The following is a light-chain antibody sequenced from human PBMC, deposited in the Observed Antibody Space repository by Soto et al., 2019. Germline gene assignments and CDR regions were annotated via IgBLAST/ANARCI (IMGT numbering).Light chain of an antibody. CDR3: QQSYSTPL. V-gene: IGKV1-39*01. CDR2: AAS. CDR1: ESVRSSY. J-gene: IGKJ5*01. Sequence: TQSPGTLSLSPGERATLSCRASESVRSSYLAWYQQKPGKAPKLLIYAASSLQSGVPSRFSGSGSGTDFTLTISSLQPEDFATYYCQQSYSTPLFGQGTRLEIK.